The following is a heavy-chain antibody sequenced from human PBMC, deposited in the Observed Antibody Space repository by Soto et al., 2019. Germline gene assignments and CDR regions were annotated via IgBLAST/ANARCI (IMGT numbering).Heavy chain of an antibody. CDR1: GKDFDRHW. Sequence: GEALKISCQASGKDFDRHWIAWVRQTPGRGQERIGFIYPGDSETTYSPSFQGRFTMSADTSTRTPYLQWRRLNASDTATSSCARHRRAIVATPDPLDIWGQGTKVAVSS. D-gene: IGHD3-16*02. V-gene: IGHV5-51*01. CDR3: ARHRRAIVATPDPLDI. J-gene: IGHJ3*02. CDR2: IYPGDSET.